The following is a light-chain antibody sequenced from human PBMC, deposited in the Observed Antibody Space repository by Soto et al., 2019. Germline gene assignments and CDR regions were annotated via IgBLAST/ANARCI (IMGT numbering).Light chain of an antibody. CDR1: QSVSNNY. Sequence: EIVLAQSPGTLSLSPGERATLSCRASQSVSNNYLAWYQQKPGQAPRLLIYGASNRATGIPDRFSGSGSGTDFTLTISSLEPEDFAMYYCQQYGSSRWTFGQGTKVDIK. CDR3: QQYGSSRWT. J-gene: IGKJ1*01. CDR2: GAS. V-gene: IGKV3-20*01.